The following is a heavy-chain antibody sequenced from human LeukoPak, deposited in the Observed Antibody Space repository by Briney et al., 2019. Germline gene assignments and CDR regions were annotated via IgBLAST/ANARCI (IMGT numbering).Heavy chain of an antibody. Sequence: ASVKVSCKASGYTFTGYYMHWVRQAPGQGFEWMGWINPNSGGTNYAQKFQGRVTMTRDTSISTAYMELSRLRSDDTAVYYCARDRREWELLLWDWGQGTLVTVSS. V-gene: IGHV1-2*02. CDR1: GYTFTGYY. D-gene: IGHD1-26*01. CDR2: INPNSGGT. CDR3: ARDRREWELLLWD. J-gene: IGHJ4*02.